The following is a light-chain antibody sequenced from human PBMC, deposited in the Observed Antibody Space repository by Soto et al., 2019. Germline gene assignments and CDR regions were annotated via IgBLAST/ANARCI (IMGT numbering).Light chain of an antibody. CDR3: QRYGNSPWT. CDR2: GAS. Sequence: EIVLTQSPGTLSLSPGERATLSCRASQSVSSSYLAWYQQKPGQAPSLLIYGASRRATGIPDRFSGSWSGTVGTITISRLEPEDFEVYYCQRYGNSPWTFGQGTKVDIK. V-gene: IGKV3-20*01. CDR1: QSVSSSY. J-gene: IGKJ1*01.